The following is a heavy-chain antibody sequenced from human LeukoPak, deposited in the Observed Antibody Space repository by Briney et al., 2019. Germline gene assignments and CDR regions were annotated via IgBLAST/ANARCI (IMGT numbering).Heavy chain of an antibody. J-gene: IGHJ4*02. CDR2: IIPIFGTA. CDR1: GGTFSSYA. CDR3: ARVLWFGELSHFDY. D-gene: IGHD3-10*01. Sequence: ASVKVSCKASGGTFSSYAISWVRQAPGQGLEWMGGIIPIFGTANYAQKFQGRVTITADKSTNTAYMELSSLRSEDTAVYYCARVLWFGELSHFDYWGQGTLVTVSS. V-gene: IGHV1-69*06.